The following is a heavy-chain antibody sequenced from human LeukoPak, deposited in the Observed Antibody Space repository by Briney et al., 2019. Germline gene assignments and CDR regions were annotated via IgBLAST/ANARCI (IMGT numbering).Heavy chain of an antibody. Sequence: SETLSLTCTVSGGSISSYYWSWIRQPPGKGLEWIGYIYYSGSTNYNPSLKSRVTISVDTSKNQFSLKLSSVTAADTAVYYCARARQLYGMDVWGRGTTVTVSS. CDR3: ARARQLYGMDV. D-gene: IGHD1-1*01. V-gene: IGHV4-59*01. J-gene: IGHJ6*02. CDR2: IYYSGST. CDR1: GGSISSYY.